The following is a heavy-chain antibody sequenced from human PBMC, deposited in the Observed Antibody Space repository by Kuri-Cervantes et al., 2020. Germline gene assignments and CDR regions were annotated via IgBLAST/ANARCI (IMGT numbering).Heavy chain of an antibody. CDR2: IWYDGSNK. CDR1: GFTFRSYG. V-gene: IGHV3-33*01. Sequence: GESLKISCAAPGFTFRSYGMHWVRQAPGKGLEWVAVIWYDGSNKYYADSVKGRFTISRDNSKNTLYLQMNSLRAEDTAVYYCARDPSMIVVVMMFDPWGQGTLVTVSS. D-gene: IGHD3-22*01. CDR3: ARDPSMIVVVMMFDP. J-gene: IGHJ5*02.